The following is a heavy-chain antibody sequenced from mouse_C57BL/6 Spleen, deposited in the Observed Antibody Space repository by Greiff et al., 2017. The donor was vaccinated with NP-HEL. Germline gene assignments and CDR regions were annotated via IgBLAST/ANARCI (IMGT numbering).Heavy chain of an antibody. D-gene: IGHD3-2*02. CDR2: IDPENGDT. J-gene: IGHJ2*01. V-gene: IGHV14-4*01. Sequence: DVQLVESGAELVRPGASVKLSCTASGFNIKDDYMHWVKQRPEQGLEWIGWIDPENGDTEYASKFQGKATITADTSSNTAYLQLSSLTSEDTAVYYCTTEAQATYWGQGTTLTVSS. CDR3: TTEAQATY. CDR1: GFNIKDDY.